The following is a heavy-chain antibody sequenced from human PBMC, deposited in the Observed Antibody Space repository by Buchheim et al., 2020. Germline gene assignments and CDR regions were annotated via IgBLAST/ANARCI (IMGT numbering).Heavy chain of an antibody. J-gene: IGHJ4*02. V-gene: IGHV3-48*03. CDR3: ARTYYYGSGSYFGLDY. CDR2: ISSSGSTI. D-gene: IGHD3-10*01. Sequence: EVQLVESGGGLVQPGGSLRLSCAASGFTFSSYEMNWVRQAPGKGLEWVSYISSSGSTIYYADSVKGRFTISRDNAKNSLYLQMNSLRAEDTAVYYCARTYYYGSGSYFGLDYWGQGTL. CDR1: GFTFSSYE.